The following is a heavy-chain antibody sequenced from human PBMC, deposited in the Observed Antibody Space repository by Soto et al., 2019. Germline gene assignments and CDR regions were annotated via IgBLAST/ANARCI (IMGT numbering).Heavy chain of an antibody. Sequence: GASVKVSCKASGGTFSSYAISWVRQAPGQGLEWMGGIIPIFGTANYAQKFQGRVTITADESTSTAYMELSSLRSEDTAVYYCARRFITGTTGYYYGMDVWGQGTTVTVSS. CDR3: ARRFITGTTGYYYGMDV. CDR2: IIPIFGTA. CDR1: GGTFSSYA. D-gene: IGHD1-7*01. J-gene: IGHJ6*02. V-gene: IGHV1-69*13.